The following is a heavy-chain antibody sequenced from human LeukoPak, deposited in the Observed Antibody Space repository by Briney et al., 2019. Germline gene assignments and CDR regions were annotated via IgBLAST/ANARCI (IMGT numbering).Heavy chain of an antibody. CDR3: AKTVSGSHSYQGGDY. V-gene: IGHV3-23*01. J-gene: IGHJ4*02. CDR1: GFTFSNYA. Sequence: GGSLRLSCPASGFTFSNYAMNWVRQAPGKGLEWVSGISGSGTSTYYADSVKGRFTISRDNSKKTLYLQMNSLRAEDTAVYFCAKTVSGSHSYQGGDYWGQGTLVTVST. CDR2: ISGSGTST. D-gene: IGHD3-16*02.